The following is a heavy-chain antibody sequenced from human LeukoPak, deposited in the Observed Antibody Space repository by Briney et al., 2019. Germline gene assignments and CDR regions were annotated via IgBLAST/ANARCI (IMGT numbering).Heavy chain of an antibody. CDR3: AKNTNNGMVTFFDY. Sequence: GGSLRLSCAASGFTFSSYGMHWVRQAPGKGLEWVAFIRYDGSNKYYADSVKGRFTISRDNSKNTLYLQMNSLRAEDTAVYYCAKNTNNGMVTFFDYWGQGTLVTVS. J-gene: IGHJ4*02. V-gene: IGHV3-30*02. CDR2: IRYDGSNK. CDR1: GFTFSSYG. D-gene: IGHD5-18*01.